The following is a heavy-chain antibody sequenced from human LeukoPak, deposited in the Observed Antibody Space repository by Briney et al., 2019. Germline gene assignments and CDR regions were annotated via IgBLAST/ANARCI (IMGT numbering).Heavy chain of an antibody. CDR3: ARRFALDTAMVTGAFDI. D-gene: IGHD5-18*01. CDR2: INPNSGGT. CDR1: GYTFTGYY. J-gene: IGHJ3*02. V-gene: IGHV1-2*02. Sequence: GASVKVSCKASGYTFTGYYMHWVRQAPGQGLEWMGWINPNSGGTNYAQKFQGRVTMTRDTSISTAYMELSRLRSDDTAVYYCARRFALDTAMVTGAFDIWGQGTMVTVSS.